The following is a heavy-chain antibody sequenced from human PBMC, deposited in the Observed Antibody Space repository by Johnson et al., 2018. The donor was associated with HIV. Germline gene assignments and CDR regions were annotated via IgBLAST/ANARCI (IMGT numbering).Heavy chain of an antibody. CDR3: ARGIVVVTRGPGSDAFDI. V-gene: IGHV3-20*04. D-gene: IGHD3-22*01. CDR1: GFTFDDYD. CDR2: INWNGGST. Sequence: VQLVESGGGVVRPGGSQRLSCVASGFTFDDYDMSWVRQTPGKGLEWVSVINWNGGSTGYVDSVKGRFTISRDNAKNSLYLQMNSLRAEDTALYYCARGIVVVTRGPGSDAFDIWGQGTMVTVSS. J-gene: IGHJ3*02.